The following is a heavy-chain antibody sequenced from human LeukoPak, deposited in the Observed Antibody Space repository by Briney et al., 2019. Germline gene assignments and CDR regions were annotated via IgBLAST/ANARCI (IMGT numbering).Heavy chain of an antibody. J-gene: IGHJ4*02. CDR1: GYTFTGYY. V-gene: IGHV1-2*06. D-gene: IGHD1-7*01. Sequence: ASVKVSCKASGYTFTGYYMHWVRQAPGQGLEWMGRINPNSGGTNYAQKFQSRVTMTRDTSISTAYMELSRLRSDDTAVYYCARDLKGLELRFYWGQGTLVTVSS. CDR3: ARDLKGLELRFY. CDR2: INPNSGGT.